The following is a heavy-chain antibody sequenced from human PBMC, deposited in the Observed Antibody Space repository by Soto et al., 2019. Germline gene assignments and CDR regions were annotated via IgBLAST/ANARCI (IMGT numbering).Heavy chain of an antibody. J-gene: IGHJ4*02. V-gene: IGHV4-39*01. CDR3: ASYSSGWYDYFDY. CDR1: GGSISSSSYY. D-gene: IGHD6-19*01. CDR2: MYYSGST. Sequence: SETLSLTCTVSGGSISSSSYYWGWIRQPPGKVLEWIGSMYYSGSTYYNPSLKSRVTIXXXXSXNXFXLXXXSVTXADTAVYYCASYSSGWYDYFDYWGQGTLVTVSS.